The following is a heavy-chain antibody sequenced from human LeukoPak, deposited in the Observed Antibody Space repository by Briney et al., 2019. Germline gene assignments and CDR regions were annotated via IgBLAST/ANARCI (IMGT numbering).Heavy chain of an antibody. J-gene: IGHJ4*02. CDR3: ARDEGGY. CDR2: IYHSGST. V-gene: IGHV4-38-2*02. D-gene: IGHD3-16*01. Sequence: SETLSLTCTVSGYSISSGYYWGWIRQPPGKGLEWIGSIYHSGSTYYNPSLKSRVTISVDTSKNHFSLSLSSVTAADTAVYYCARDEGGYWGQGTLVTVSS. CDR1: GYSISSGYY.